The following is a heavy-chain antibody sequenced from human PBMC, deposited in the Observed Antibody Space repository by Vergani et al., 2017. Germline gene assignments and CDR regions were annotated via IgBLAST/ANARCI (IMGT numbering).Heavy chain of an antibody. V-gene: IGHV4-30-4*08. CDR1: GGSISSSSYY. D-gene: IGHD3-16*02. CDR2: IYYSGST. Sequence: QLQLQESGPGLVKPSETLSLTCTVSGGSISSSSYYWGWIRQPPGKGLEWIGYIYYSGSTYYNPSLKSRVTISVDTSKNQFSLKLSSVTAADTAVYYCAREGPSMITFGGVIVNDAFDIWGQGTMVTVSS. CDR3: AREGPSMITFGGVIVNDAFDI. J-gene: IGHJ3*02.